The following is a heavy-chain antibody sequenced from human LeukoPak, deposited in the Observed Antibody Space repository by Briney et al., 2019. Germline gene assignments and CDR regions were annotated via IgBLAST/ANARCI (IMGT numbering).Heavy chain of an antibody. V-gene: IGHV4-59*08. D-gene: IGHD2-8*02. CDR1: GGSISGPN. CDR3: ARHYCTGGYCSIDY. Sequence: SETLSLTCTVSGGSISGPNWSWVRQPPGKGLSWIGYVFYSGSAYYNPSLKSRVTISIDTSKSQFSLNVNSVTAADTAVYFCARHYCTGGYCSIDYWGQGILVTVSS. J-gene: IGHJ4*02. CDR2: VFYSGSA.